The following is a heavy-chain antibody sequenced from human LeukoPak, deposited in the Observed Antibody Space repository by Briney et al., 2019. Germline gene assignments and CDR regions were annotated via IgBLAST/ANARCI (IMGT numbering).Heavy chain of an antibody. V-gene: IGHV3-23*01. Sequence: GGSLRLSCAASGFTFSSYGMSWVRQAPGKGLEWVSAISGSGGSTYYADSVKGRFTISRDNSKNTLYLQMNSLRAEDTAVYYRAKVGASLWCGESYYYYYYMDVWGKGTTVTISS. J-gene: IGHJ6*03. CDR2: ISGSGGST. D-gene: IGHD3-10*01. CDR3: AKVGASLWCGESYYYYYYMDV. CDR1: GFTFSSYG.